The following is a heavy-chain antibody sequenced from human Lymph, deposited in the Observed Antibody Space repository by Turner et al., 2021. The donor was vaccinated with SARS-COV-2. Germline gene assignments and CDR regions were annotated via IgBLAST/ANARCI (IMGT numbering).Heavy chain of an antibody. CDR3: ARQRLTRYGMDV. D-gene: IGHD2-21*02. CDR1: GGSISSSTYY. Sequence: QLQLQESGPGLVKPSETLSLTCTVSGGSISSSTYYWGWIRQPPGKGLEWMGRIYYSGSTFQNPALKSRVTISVDPSKNQISLKLSSVTAADTAVYYCARQRLTRYGMDVRGQGTTVTVSS. CDR2: IYYSGST. J-gene: IGHJ6*02. V-gene: IGHV4-39*01.